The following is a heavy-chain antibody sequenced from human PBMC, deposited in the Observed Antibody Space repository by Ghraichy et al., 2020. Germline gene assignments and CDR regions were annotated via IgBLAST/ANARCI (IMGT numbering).Heavy chain of an antibody. Sequence: GGSLRLSCAASGFTFSSYEMNWVRQAPGKGLEWVSYISSSGSTIYYADSVKGRFTISRDNAKNSLYLQMNSLRAEDTAVYYCAREGSDGYDYAGDAFDIWGQGTMVTVSS. V-gene: IGHV3-48*03. D-gene: IGHD5-12*01. CDR3: AREGSDGYDYAGDAFDI. J-gene: IGHJ3*02. CDR2: ISSSGSTI. CDR1: GFTFSSYE.